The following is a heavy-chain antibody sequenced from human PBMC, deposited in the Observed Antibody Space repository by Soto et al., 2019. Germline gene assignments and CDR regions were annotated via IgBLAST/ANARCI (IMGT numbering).Heavy chain of an antibody. Sequence: ASVTVSCQASGYTFTSYGVSWVRQMPGKGLEWMGRIDPSDSYTNYSPSFQGHVTISADKSISTAYLQWSSLKASDTAMYYCARLSQRDSSGYYYYYGMDVWGQGTTVTVSS. V-gene: IGHV5-10-1*01. J-gene: IGHJ6*02. CDR1: GYTFTSYG. CDR2: IDPSDSYT. CDR3: ARLSQRDSSGYYYYYGMDV. D-gene: IGHD3-22*01.